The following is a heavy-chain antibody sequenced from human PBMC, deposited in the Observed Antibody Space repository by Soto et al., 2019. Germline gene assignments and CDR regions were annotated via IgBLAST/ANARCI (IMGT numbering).Heavy chain of an antibody. CDR2: IYYSGVT. Sequence: VVGGTINCRGRCWIRKRQKSGKGLEWIGYIYYSGVTYYNPSLKTRVSISIDKSKSHFSLKLSSVTAADTAVFHCDASNGAYSNDSAFWVKGTSVTVS. CDR3: DASNGAYSNDSAF. J-gene: IGHJ6*01. V-gene: IGHV4-31*02. D-gene: IGHD3-22*01. CDR1: GGTINCRGRC.